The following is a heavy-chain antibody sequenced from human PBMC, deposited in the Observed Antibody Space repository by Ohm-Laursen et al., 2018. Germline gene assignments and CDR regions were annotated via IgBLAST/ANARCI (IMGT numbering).Heavy chain of an antibody. CDR2: IHGGGGGT. D-gene: IGHD2-15*01. CDR1: GFTFSNYA. J-gene: IGHJ4*02. CDR3: ARGRRAPYCSGGSCYRGTAFDY. V-gene: IGHV3-23*01. Sequence: SLRLSCSASGFTFSNYAMSWVRQAPGKGLERVSSIHGGGGGTYYADSVKGRFTISRDNSKNTLYLQMNSLRAEDTAVYYCARGRRAPYCSGGSCYRGTAFDYWGQGTLVTVSS.